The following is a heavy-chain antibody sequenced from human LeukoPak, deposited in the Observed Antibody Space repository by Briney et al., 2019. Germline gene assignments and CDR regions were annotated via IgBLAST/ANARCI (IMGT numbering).Heavy chain of an antibody. D-gene: IGHD3-10*01. CDR2: IKSKGDGETT. CDR1: GFTFRNAW. J-gene: IGHJ4*02. Sequence: GGSLRLSCAASGFTFRNAWMSWVRQAPGKGLEWVGRIKSKGDGETTDYGAPVKGRFTISRDDSKDTLYLQMNILKTEDTAVYYCTTDLGLTMIRGVIVNWGQGALLTVSS. CDR3: TTDLGLTMIRGVIVN. V-gene: IGHV3-15*01.